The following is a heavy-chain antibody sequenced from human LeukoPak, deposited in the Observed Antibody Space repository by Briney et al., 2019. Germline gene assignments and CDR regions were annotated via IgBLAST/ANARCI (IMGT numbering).Heavy chain of an antibody. CDR3: VRVKATTDYYYYMDV. CDR1: GFTFSTFS. J-gene: IGHJ6*03. CDR2: ITSNSRYI. D-gene: IGHD1-1*01. V-gene: IGHV3-21*01. Sequence: PGGSLRLSCAASGFTFSTFSMNWVRQAPGKGLEWVSSITSNSRYIYDADSVRGRFTISRDNAKNSLYLQMNSLRAEDTAMYYCVRVKATTDYYYYMDVWGKGTTVTVSS.